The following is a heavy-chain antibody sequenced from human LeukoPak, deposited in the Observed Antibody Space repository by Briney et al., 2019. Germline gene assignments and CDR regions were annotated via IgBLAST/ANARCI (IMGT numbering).Heavy chain of an antibody. CDR1: GYTFTSYG. CDR2: ISAYNGNT. V-gene: IGHV1-18*01. J-gene: IGHJ6*03. CDR3: ARQSDCSGGSCYSDYMDV. Sequence: ASVKVSCKASGYTFTSYGISWVRQAPGQGLEWMGWISAYNGNTNYAQKLQGRVTMTTDTSTSTAYMELRSLRSDDTAVYYCARQSDCSGGSCYSDYMDVWGKGTTVTVSS. D-gene: IGHD2-15*01.